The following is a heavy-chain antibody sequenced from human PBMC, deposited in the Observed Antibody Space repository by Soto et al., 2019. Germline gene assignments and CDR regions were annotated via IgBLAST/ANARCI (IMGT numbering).Heavy chain of an antibody. V-gene: IGHV6-1*01. Sequence: SQTLSLTCAISGDSVSSNSAAWNWIRQSPSRGLEWLGRTYCRSKWYNDYAVSVKSRITINPDTSKNQFSLQLNSVTPEDTAVYYCARDRDGYNYYYYYYCMDVWGQGTTVTVSS. D-gene: IGHD5-12*01. J-gene: IGHJ6*02. CDR2: TYCRSKWYN. CDR3: ARDRDGYNYYYYYYCMDV. CDR1: GDSVSSNSAA.